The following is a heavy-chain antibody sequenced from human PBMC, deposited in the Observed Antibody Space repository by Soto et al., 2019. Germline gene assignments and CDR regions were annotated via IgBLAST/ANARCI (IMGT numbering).Heavy chain of an antibody. Sequence: QVQLQESGPGLVKPSQTLSLTCTVSGGSISSGGYYWSWIRQHPGKGLEWIGYIYYSGSTYYNPSLRSRVNISVDTSKNQFSLKLSSVTAGDRAVYYCARAGYYDSSGFDYWGQGTLVTVSS. CDR2: IYYSGST. V-gene: IGHV4-31*03. CDR3: ARAGYYDSSGFDY. J-gene: IGHJ4*02. D-gene: IGHD3-22*01. CDR1: GGSISSGGYY.